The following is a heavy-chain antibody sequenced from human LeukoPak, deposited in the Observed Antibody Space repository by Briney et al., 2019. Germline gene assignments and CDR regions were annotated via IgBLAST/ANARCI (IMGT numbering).Heavy chain of an antibody. CDR3: ARAEGSYGVSSAYYFDY. CDR1: GFSFRTYS. Sequence: PGGSLRLSCAASGFSFRTYSMNWVRQAPGKGLEWVSSINSDSIWIYYADSVRGRFTISRDNTRNSLYLQMNSLRVEDTAVYYCARAEGSYGVSSAYYFDYWGQGTLVTVSS. J-gene: IGHJ4*02. CDR2: INSDSIWI. D-gene: IGHD1-26*01. V-gene: IGHV3-21*01.